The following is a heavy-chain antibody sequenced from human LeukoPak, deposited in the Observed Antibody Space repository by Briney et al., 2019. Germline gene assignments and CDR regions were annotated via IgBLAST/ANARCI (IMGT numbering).Heavy chain of an antibody. V-gene: IGHV4-34*01. CDR1: GGSFSGYY. J-gene: IGHJ4*02. Sequence: SETLSLTCAVYGGSFSGYYWTWIRQPPGKGLEWIGEINPSGDTEYNPSLKSRVTISVDTSKNQFSLKLRSVTAADTAVYYCARRRDGHTNPFDYWGQGTLVTVSS. CDR3: ARRRDGHTNPFDY. CDR2: INPSGDT. D-gene: IGHD5-24*01.